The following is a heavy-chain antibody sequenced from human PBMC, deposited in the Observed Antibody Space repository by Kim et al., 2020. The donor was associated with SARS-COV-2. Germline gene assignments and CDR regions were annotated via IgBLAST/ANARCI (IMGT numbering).Heavy chain of an antibody. Sequence: AHDNPSHKSRFTISVDTSKNQFSLKLVSVTAADTSVYYCAGTARGANFDYWGRGALVTVYS. J-gene: IGHJ4*02. V-gene: IGHV4-4*07. CDR2: A. D-gene: IGHD1-26*01. CDR3: AGTARGANFDY.